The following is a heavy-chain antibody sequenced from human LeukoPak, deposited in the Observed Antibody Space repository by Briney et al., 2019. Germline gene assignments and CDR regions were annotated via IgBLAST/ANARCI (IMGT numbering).Heavy chain of an antibody. CDR1: GGTFSSYD. CDR2: MNPNSGNT. Sequence: ASVKVSCKASGGTFSSYDINWVRQATGQGLEWMGWMNPNSGNTGYAQKFQGRVTMTRNTSISTAYMELSSLRSEDTAVYYCARDWELRGFDPWGQGTLVTVSS. J-gene: IGHJ5*02. CDR3: ARDWELRGFDP. D-gene: IGHD1-26*01. V-gene: IGHV1-8*02.